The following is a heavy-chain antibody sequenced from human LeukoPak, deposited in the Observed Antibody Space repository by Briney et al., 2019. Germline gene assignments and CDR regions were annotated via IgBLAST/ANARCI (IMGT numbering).Heavy chain of an antibody. J-gene: IGHJ4*02. Sequence: SETLSLTCTVSGGSISSYYWGWIRQPPGKGLEWLGDIYYSGSTNYNPSLKSRVTISVDTSKNQFSLKLSSVTAADTAVYYCARHPPFGAGSYYHYYFDYWGQGTLVTVSS. CDR3: ARHPPFGAGSYYHYYFDY. CDR2: IYYSGST. D-gene: IGHD3-10*01. CDR1: GGSISSYY. V-gene: IGHV4-59*08.